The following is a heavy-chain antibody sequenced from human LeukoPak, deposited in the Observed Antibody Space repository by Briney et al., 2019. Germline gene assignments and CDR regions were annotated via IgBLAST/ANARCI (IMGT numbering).Heavy chain of an antibody. Sequence: APVKVSCKASGYTFTGYYMHWVRQAPGQGLEWMGWINPNSGGTNYAQKFQGRVTMTRDTSISTAYMELSRLRSDDTAVYYCARSPTSSYCTSTSCYLFSFDYWGQGTLVTVSS. J-gene: IGHJ4*02. CDR2: INPNSGGT. V-gene: IGHV1-2*02. CDR1: GYTFTGYY. CDR3: ARSPTSSYCTSTSCYLFSFDY. D-gene: IGHD2-2*01.